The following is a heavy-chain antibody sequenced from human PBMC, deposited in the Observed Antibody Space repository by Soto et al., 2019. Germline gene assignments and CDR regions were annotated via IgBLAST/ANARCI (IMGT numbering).Heavy chain of an antibody. CDR3: ARDPSNPPYGDYASDDAFDI. D-gene: IGHD4-17*01. CDR2: ISAYNGNT. Sequence: ASVKVSCKASGYTFTSYGISWVRQAPGQGLEWMGWISAYNGNTNYAQKLQGRVTMTTDTSTSTAYMELRSLRSDDTAVYYCARDPSNPPYGDYASDDAFDIWGQGTMVTVSS. J-gene: IGHJ3*02. V-gene: IGHV1-18*01. CDR1: GYTFTSYG.